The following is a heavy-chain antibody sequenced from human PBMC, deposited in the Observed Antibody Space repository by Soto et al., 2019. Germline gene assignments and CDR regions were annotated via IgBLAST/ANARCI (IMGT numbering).Heavy chain of an antibody. CDR2: IIPMFGTA. V-gene: IGHV1-69*13. D-gene: IGHD5-18*01. J-gene: IGHJ4*02. Sequence: SVKVSCKASGGTFSSSAISWVRQARGQGLEWMGGIIPMFGTATYTKNFQGRVTITANESTSTAYMELSSLRSEDTAVYYCARWHSYGYCNSWGQGTLVNVSP. CDR1: GGTFSSSA. CDR3: ARWHSYGYCNS.